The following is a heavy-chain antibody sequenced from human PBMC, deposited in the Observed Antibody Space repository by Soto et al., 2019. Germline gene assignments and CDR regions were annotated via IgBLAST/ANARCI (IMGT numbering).Heavy chain of an antibody. J-gene: IGHJ5*02. Sequence: SETLSLTXAVSGGSISSGGYSWSWIRQPPGKGLEWIGYIYHSGSTYYNPSLKSRVTISVDRSKNQFSLKLSSVTAADTAVYYCARGGSGSSWFDPWGQGTLVTVSS. CDR3: ARGGSGSSWFDP. D-gene: IGHD3-10*01. V-gene: IGHV4-30-2*01. CDR1: GGSISSGGYS. CDR2: IYHSGST.